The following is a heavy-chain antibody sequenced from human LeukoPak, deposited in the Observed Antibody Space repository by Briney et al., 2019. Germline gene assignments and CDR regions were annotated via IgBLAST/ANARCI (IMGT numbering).Heavy chain of an antibody. D-gene: IGHD3-3*01. CDR1: SGSVSSRNYY. CDR2: ISYSGSA. CDR3: ASSGGEDVWSGYYPSYYYYGMDV. Sequence: PSETLSLTCTVSSGSVSSRNYYWGWIRQPPGKGLEWIGSISYSGSAYNNPSLKSRVTISVDTSKNQFSLKLSSVTAADTAVYYCASSGGEDVWSGYYPSYYYYGMDVWGQGTTVTVSS. J-gene: IGHJ6*02. V-gene: IGHV4-39*01.